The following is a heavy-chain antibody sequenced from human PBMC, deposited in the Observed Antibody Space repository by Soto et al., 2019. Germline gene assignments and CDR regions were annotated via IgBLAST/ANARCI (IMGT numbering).Heavy chain of an antibody. J-gene: IGHJ4*02. CDR1: GGTFSSYA. V-gene: IGHV1-69*13. CDR3: ARDKDSSGYYFDY. CDR2: IIPILGTA. Sequence: SVKVSCKASGGTFSSYAISWVRQAPGQGLEWMGGIIPILGTANYAQKFQGRVTITADESTSTAYMELSSLRSEDTAMYYCARDKDSSGYYFDYWGQGTLVTVSS. D-gene: IGHD3-22*01.